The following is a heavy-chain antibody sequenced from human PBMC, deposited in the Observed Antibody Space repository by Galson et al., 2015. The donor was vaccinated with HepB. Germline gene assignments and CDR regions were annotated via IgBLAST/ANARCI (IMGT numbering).Heavy chain of an antibody. J-gene: IGHJ5*02. V-gene: IGHV3-23*01. CDR1: GFTFSSYA. D-gene: IGHD7-27*01. Sequence: SLRLSCAASGFTFSSYAMSWVRQAPGKGLEWVSAISGSGGSTYYADSVKGRFTISRDNSKNTLYLQMNSLRAEDTAVYYCAKDTKGNWGLVTRDWFDPWGQGTLVTVSS. CDR3: AKDTKGNWGLVTRDWFDP. CDR2: ISGSGGST.